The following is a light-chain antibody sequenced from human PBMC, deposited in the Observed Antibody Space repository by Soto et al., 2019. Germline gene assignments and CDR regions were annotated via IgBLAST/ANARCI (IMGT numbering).Light chain of an antibody. J-gene: IGKJ4*01. CDR2: GAS. Sequence: EIVLTQSPGTLSLSPGERATLSCRASQSVSSSYLAWYQQKPGQAPRLLIYGASSRATGIPDRFSGSGSGTDFTITISRLEPEDFEVYYCQQYGSSSLTFGGGTKVEIK. CDR1: QSVSSSY. CDR3: QQYGSSSLT. V-gene: IGKV3-20*01.